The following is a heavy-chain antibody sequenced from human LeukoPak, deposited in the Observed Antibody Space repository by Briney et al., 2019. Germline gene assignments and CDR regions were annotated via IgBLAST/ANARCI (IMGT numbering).Heavy chain of an antibody. CDR2: IKEDGTNK. CDR3: ARVPPPPLDAFDI. J-gene: IGHJ3*02. V-gene: IGHV3-7*01. CDR1: GFRFSNYY. Sequence: GGPLTLSCAASGFRFSNYYMTWVRQAPGKGLEWVASIKEDGTNKYYVDSVKGRFTISRDNAKNSLYLQINSLRAEDTAGYYCARVPPPPLDAFDIWGQGTMVTVSS.